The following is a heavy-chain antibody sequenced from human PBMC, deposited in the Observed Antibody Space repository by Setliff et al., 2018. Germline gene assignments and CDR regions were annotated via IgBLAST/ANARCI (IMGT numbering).Heavy chain of an antibody. Sequence: GGSLRLSCAASGFSFRNYAMNWVRQTADKRLEWISYIGSSSSTIYYADSVKGRFTISRDNAKNSLYLQMNSLRAEDTAVYYCARDNLPTYYDILTGYYYYYYGMDVWGQGTTVTVSS. D-gene: IGHD3-9*01. CDR2: IGSSSSTI. CDR3: ARDNLPTYYDILTGYYYYYYGMDV. V-gene: IGHV3-48*01. J-gene: IGHJ6*02. CDR1: GFSFRNYA.